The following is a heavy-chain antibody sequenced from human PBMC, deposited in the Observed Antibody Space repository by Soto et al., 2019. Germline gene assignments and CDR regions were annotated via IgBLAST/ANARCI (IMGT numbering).Heavy chain of an antibody. CDR1: GFTFSSYA. CDR2: INMDGSST. D-gene: IGHD4-4*01. Sequence: PGGSLRLSCAASGFTFSSYAMSWVRQAAGKGLVWVSAINMDGSSTNYADSVKGRFTISRDNAKNTLYLQMNSLRADDTAVYYCARGPRGLYGNDYWGQGALVTVSS. V-gene: IGHV3-23*05. CDR3: ARGPRGLYGNDY. J-gene: IGHJ4*02.